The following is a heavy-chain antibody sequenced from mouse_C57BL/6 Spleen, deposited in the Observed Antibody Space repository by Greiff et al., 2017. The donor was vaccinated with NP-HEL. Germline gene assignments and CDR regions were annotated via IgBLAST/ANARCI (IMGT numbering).Heavy chain of an antibody. Sequence: QVQLKESGPELVKPGASVKLSCKASGYTFTSYDINWVKQRPGQGLEWIGWIYPRDGSTKYNEKFKGKATLTVDTSSSTAYMELHSLTSEDSAVYFCARTPHYYGSSWFAYWGQGTLVTVSA. CDR3: ARTPHYYGSSWFAY. CDR2: IYPRDGST. D-gene: IGHD1-1*01. V-gene: IGHV1-85*01. J-gene: IGHJ3*01. CDR1: GYTFTSYD.